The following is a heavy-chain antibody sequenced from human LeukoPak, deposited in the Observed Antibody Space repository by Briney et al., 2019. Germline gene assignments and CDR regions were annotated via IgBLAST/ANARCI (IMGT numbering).Heavy chain of an antibody. CDR3: ARDPERGYSYGEIDY. Sequence: ASVKVSCKASGYTFTSYDINWVRQAAGQGLEWMGWINTNTGNPTYAQGFTGRFVFSLDTSVSTAYLQISSLKAEDTAVYYCARDPERGYSYGEIDYWGQGTLVTVS. D-gene: IGHD5-18*01. V-gene: IGHV7-4-1*02. J-gene: IGHJ4*02. CDR2: INTNTGNP. CDR1: GYTFTSYD.